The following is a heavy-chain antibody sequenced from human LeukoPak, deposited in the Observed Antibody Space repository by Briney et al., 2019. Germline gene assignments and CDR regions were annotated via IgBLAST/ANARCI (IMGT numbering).Heavy chain of an antibody. J-gene: IGHJ5*02. CDR1: GGSISSYY. CDR2: IYYSGSA. CDR3: ARGGISWFDP. V-gene: IGHV4-59*01. D-gene: IGHD6-13*01. Sequence: SETLSLTCTVSGGSISSYYWSWIRQPPGKGLEWIGYIYYSGSANYNPSLKSRVTISVATSKNQFSLKLSSVTAADTAVYYCARGGISWFDPWGQGTLVTVSS.